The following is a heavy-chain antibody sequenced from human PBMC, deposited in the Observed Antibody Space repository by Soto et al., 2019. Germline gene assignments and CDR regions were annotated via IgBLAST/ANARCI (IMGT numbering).Heavy chain of an antibody. V-gene: IGHV3-9*01. D-gene: IGHD6-19*01. Sequence: EVQLVESGGGLVQPGRSLRLSCAASGFTFDDYAMHWVRQAPGKGLEWVSGISWNSGSIGYADSVKGRFTISRDNAKNSLYLQMNSLRAEDTALSYCAKDIGAVAGPKFYYYYGMDVWGQGTTVTVSS. CDR2: ISWNSGSI. CDR1: GFTFDDYA. CDR3: AKDIGAVAGPKFYYYYGMDV. J-gene: IGHJ6*02.